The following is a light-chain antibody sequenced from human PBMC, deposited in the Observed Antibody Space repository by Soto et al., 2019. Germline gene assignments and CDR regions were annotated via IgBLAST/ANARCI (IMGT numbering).Light chain of an antibody. CDR3: ATWDDSLSGWL. Sequence: QAVVTQPPSASGTPGQRVTISCSGSSANIKNNYVYWYQHLPGTAPKLLIYRNNQRPSGVPDRFSGSKSGTSASLAISGLRSEDEADYYCATWDDSLSGWLFGGWTKVTVL. J-gene: IGLJ3*02. V-gene: IGLV1-47*01. CDR2: RNN. CDR1: SANIKNNY.